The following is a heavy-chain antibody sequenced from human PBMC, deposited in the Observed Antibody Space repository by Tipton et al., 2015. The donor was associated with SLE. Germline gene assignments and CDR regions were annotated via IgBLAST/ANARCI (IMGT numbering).Heavy chain of an antibody. CDR1: GGTFSSYA. CDR2: IIPIFGTA. D-gene: IGHD3-22*01. CDR3: ASEYYYDKGSFDL. Sequence: SGPEVKKPGSSVKVSCKASGGTFSSYAISWVRQAPGQGLEWMGGIIPIFGTANYAQKFQGRVTITTDESTSTAYMELSSLRSEDTAVYYCASEYYYDKGSFDLWGRGTLVTVSS. J-gene: IGHJ2*01. V-gene: IGHV1-69*05.